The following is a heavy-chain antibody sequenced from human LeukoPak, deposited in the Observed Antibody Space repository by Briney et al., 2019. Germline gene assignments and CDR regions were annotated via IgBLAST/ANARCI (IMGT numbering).Heavy chain of an antibody. V-gene: IGHV4-38-2*02. D-gene: IGHD1-26*01. CDR3: ARDEMEHSGIYYDY. CDR1: GYSISIGYY. J-gene: IGHJ4*02. Sequence: SETLSLTCTVSGYSISIGYYWGWIRPPPGKGLEWIGNFYHSGRTYYNPSLKRRVTIPEERSKNQFSLKVSSVTAADTAVYYCARDEMEHSGIYYDYWRQGTLLTVSS. CDR2: FYHSGRT.